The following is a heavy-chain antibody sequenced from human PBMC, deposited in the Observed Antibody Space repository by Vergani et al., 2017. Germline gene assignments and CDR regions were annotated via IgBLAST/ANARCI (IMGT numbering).Heavy chain of an antibody. V-gene: IGHV4-39*07. CDR3: AREGWNYGPRKGLDAFDI. Sequence: QVQLQQWGAGLVKPSETLSLTCTVSGGSISSSSYYWGWIRQPPGKGLEWIGSIYYSGSTYYNPSLKSRVTISVDTSKNQFSLKLSSVTAADTAVYYCAREGWNYGPRKGLDAFDIWGQGTMVTVSS. D-gene: IGHD1-7*01. CDR1: GGSISSSSYY. CDR2: IYYSGST. J-gene: IGHJ3*02.